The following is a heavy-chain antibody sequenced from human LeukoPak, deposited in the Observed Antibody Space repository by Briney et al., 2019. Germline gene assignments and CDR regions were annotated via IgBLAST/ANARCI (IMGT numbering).Heavy chain of an antibody. CDR3: ARDDCGDTCYPGGY. J-gene: IGHJ4*02. D-gene: IGHD2-21*01. CDR2: IKTGNGDT. Sequence: ASVKVSCKASGYIFTKYVVHWVRQAPGQRPEWMGWIKTGNGDTKYSQNFQDRLTITRDTSASTVYMELSSLTSEDTALYYCARDDCGDTCYPGGYWGQGTLVTVSS. V-gene: IGHV1-3*04. CDR1: GYIFTKYV.